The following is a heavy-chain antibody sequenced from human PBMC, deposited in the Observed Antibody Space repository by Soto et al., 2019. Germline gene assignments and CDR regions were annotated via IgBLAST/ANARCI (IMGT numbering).Heavy chain of an antibody. D-gene: IGHD6-13*01. CDR3: AREGSSWPVGRGCWFDY. CDR1: GYAFTSYA. J-gene: IGHJ5*01. V-gene: IGHV1-3*01. Sequence: VASVKVSCKASGYAFTSYAMHWVRQAPGQRLEWMGWINAGNGNTKYSQKFQGRVTITRDTSASTAYMELSSLRSEDTAVYYCAREGSSWPVGRGCWFDYWGQGTLVTVS. CDR2: INAGNGNT.